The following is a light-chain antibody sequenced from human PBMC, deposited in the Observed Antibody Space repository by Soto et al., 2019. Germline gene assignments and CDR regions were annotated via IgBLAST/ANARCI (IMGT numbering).Light chain of an antibody. Sequence: QSALTQPASVSGSPGQSIPISCTGTSSDVGGYNYVSWYQHHPGKAPKVMIYDVSNRPSGVSNRFSGSKSGNTASLTISGLQAEDEADYYCSSYTISSTLVFGGGTKLTVL. CDR2: DVS. CDR3: SSYTISSTLV. V-gene: IGLV2-14*03. CDR1: SSDVGGYNY. J-gene: IGLJ2*01.